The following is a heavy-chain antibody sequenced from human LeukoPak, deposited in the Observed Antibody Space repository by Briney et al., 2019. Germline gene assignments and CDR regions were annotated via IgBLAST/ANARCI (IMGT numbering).Heavy chain of an antibody. J-gene: IGHJ6*03. Sequence: PSETLSLTCTVSGGSISSYYWSWIRQPPGKGLEWIGYIYYSGSTNYNPSLKSRVTISVDTSKNQFSLRLSSVTAADTAVYYCARETSQKGAHYMDVWGKGTTVTISS. D-gene: IGHD3-16*01. V-gene: IGHV4-59*01. CDR2: IYYSGST. CDR1: GGSISSYY. CDR3: ARETSQKGAHYMDV.